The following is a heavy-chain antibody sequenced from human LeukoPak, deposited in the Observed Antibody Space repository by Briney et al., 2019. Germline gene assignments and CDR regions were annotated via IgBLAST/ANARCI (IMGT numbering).Heavy chain of an antibody. V-gene: IGHV3-30*04. CDR1: GFTFSSYA. D-gene: IGHD3-22*01. CDR3: ARRSSGGYYGNDY. J-gene: IGHJ4*02. Sequence: GRSLRLSCAASGFTFSSYAMHWVRQAPGKGLEWVAVISYDGSNKYYADSVKGRFTISRDNSKNTLYLQMNSLRTEDTAVYYCARRSSGGYYGNDYWGQGTLVTVSS. CDR2: ISYDGSNK.